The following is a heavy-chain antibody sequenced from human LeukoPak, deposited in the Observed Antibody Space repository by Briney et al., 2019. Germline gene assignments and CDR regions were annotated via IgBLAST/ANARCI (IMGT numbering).Heavy chain of an antibody. CDR1: GFTVSTNY. Sequence: GGSLRLSCAASGFTVSTNYMSWVRQAPGKGLEWVSVIYSGGSTYYADSVKGRFIISRDNSKNSLYLQMNSLRAEDTAVYYCAREGPSSYGSGSLGDAFDIWGQGTMVTVSS. CDR2: IYSGGST. CDR3: AREGPSSYGSGSLGDAFDI. V-gene: IGHV3-53*01. D-gene: IGHD3-10*01. J-gene: IGHJ3*02.